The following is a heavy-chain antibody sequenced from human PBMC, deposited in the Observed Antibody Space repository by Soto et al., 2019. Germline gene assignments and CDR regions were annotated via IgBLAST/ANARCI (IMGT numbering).Heavy chain of an antibody. CDR2: IIPIFGTA. CDR1: GGTFSSYA. V-gene: IGHV1-69*13. J-gene: IGHJ6*02. Sequence: SVKVSCKASGGTFSSYAISWVRQAPGQGLEWMGGIIPIFGTANYAQKFQGRVTITADESTSTAYMELSSLRSEDTAVYYCARGDIVVVPAAIEGQYYYYYYGMDVWGQGTTVTVSS. CDR3: ARGDIVVVPAAIEGQYYYYYYGMDV. D-gene: IGHD2-2*01.